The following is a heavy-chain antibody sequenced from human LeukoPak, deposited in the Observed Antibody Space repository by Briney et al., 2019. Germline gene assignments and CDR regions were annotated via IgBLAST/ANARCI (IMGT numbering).Heavy chain of an antibody. CDR3: ATALLYCSGGSCYSDY. Sequence: GAPVKVSCKASGYTFTSYGISWVRQAPGQGLEWMGWISAYNGNTNYAQKLQGRVTMTTDTSTSTAYMELRSLRSDDTAVYYCATALLYCSGGSCYSDYWGQGTLVTVSS. V-gene: IGHV1-18*01. D-gene: IGHD2-15*01. J-gene: IGHJ4*02. CDR1: GYTFTSYG. CDR2: ISAYNGNT.